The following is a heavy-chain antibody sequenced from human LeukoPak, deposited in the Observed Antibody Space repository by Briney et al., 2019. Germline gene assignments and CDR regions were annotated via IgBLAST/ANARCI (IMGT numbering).Heavy chain of an antibody. V-gene: IGHV3-23*01. CDR2: ISGSGGST. D-gene: IGHD3-3*01. J-gene: IGHJ4*02. Sequence: GGSLRLSCAASGLPFNNYAMNWVRQAPGKGLEWVSAISGSGGSTYYADSVKGRFTISRDNSKNTLYLQMNSLRAEDTALYYCASGPPFLKYFEYWGQGTLVTVSS. CDR1: GLPFNNYA. CDR3: ASGPPFLKYFEY.